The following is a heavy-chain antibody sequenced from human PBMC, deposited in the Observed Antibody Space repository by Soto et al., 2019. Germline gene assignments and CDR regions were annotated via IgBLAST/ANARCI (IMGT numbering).Heavy chain of an antibody. J-gene: IGHJ5*02. CDR2: ISAYNGNT. CDR3: ARDGIQQWSSRFGWFDP. D-gene: IGHD5-18*01. CDR1: GYTFTSYG. V-gene: IGHV1-18*04. Sequence: ASVKVSCKASGYTFTSYGISWVRQAPGQGLEWMGWISAYNGNTNYAQKLQGRVTMTTDTSTSTAYMELRSLRSDDTAVYYCARDGIQQWSSRFGWFDPWGQGTLVTVSS.